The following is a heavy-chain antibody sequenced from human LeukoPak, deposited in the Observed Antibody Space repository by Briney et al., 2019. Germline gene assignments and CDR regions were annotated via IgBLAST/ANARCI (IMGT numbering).Heavy chain of an antibody. Sequence: GGSLRLSCSASGFTFTNYAMSWVRQASGKGLEWVSSISGSGGSTYYAASVRGRFTISRDNSKNTLSLQMNSLRGEDTALYYCTKGVNSGSIDYWGREPWSPSP. CDR2: ISGSGGST. D-gene: IGHD6-19*01. CDR3: TKGVNSGSIDY. J-gene: IGHJ4*02. V-gene: IGHV3-23*01. CDR1: GFTFTNYA.